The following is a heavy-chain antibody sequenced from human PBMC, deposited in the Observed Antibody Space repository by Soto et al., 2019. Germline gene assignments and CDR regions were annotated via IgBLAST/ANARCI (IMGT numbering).Heavy chain of an antibody. D-gene: IGHD3-22*01. CDR3: AKDEDVSSGYWPNHDAFYI. Sequence: QVQLVESGGGVVQPGRSLRLSCAASGFTFSSYGMHWVRQAPGKGLAWVAGISYDGSNKYYADSVKGRFTISRDNSKNTLYLQMNSLRAEDTAVYYCAKDEDVSSGYWPNHDAFYIWGQGTMVTVSS. CDR1: GFTFSSYG. J-gene: IGHJ3*02. V-gene: IGHV3-30*18. CDR2: ISYDGSNK.